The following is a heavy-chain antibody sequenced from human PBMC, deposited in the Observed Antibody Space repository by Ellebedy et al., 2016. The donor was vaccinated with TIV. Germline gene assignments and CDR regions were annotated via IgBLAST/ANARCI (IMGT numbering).Heavy chain of an antibody. CDR3: AHKSVYREVDY. Sequence: SGPTLVKPTQTLTLTCTFSGFSLSTTAVVVGWIRQPPGKALEWLAFIYGNDDKRYIPSLKSRLTITKDTSKNQVVLTMTNMDPVDTATYFCAHKSVYREVDYWGQGRLVIVSS. CDR1: GFSLSTTAVV. D-gene: IGHD1-14*01. J-gene: IGHJ4*02. V-gene: IGHV2-5*01. CDR2: IYGNDDK.